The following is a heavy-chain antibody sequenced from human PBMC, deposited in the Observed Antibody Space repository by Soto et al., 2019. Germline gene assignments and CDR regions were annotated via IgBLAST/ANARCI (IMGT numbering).Heavy chain of an antibody. CDR2: ICTSGPT. CDR3: AGGRTIRVSTRGLIDV. J-gene: IGHJ6*03. CDR1: GGSIRSYC. D-gene: IGHD3-9*01. V-gene: IGHV4-4*08. Sequence: QVQLQESGPTLVKPSETLSLTCTVSGGSIRSYCWTWIRQPPGEGLEWIGCICTSGPTNYNPSLKSPVAITIVSQNSQLSLQLSPCTVAHTAFYYGAGGRTIRVSTRGLIDVWGKGRTV.